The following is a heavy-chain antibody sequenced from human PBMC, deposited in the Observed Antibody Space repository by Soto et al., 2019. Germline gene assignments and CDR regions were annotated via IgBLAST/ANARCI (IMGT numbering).Heavy chain of an antibody. CDR2: IWYDGSSK. CDR1: GFTFSTYG. D-gene: IGHD3-22*01. J-gene: IGHJ4*02. CDR3: ARMYYYDSSGYYGAFGN. V-gene: IGHV3-33*01. Sequence: QVQLVESGGGVVQPGRSLRLSCAASGFTFSTYGMHWVRQAPGKGLEWVAIIWYDGSSKYYADSVKGRFTISRDNSKNTVYLQMNSLRAEDTAVYYCARMYYYDSSGYYGAFGNWGQGILVTVSS.